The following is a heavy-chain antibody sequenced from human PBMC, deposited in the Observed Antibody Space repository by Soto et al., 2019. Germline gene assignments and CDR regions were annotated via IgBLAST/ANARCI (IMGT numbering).Heavy chain of an antibody. D-gene: IGHD5-12*01. CDR1: GFTFSSYG. Sequence: QVQLVESGGGVVQPGRSLRLSCAASGFTFSSYGMHWVRQAPGKGLEGVAVIWYDGSNKYYADSVKGRFTISRDNYKNTLYMQMNSLRAEDTAVYYCARAGGYDWFDYWGQGTLVTVSS. CDR3: ARAGGYDWFDY. V-gene: IGHV3-33*01. CDR2: IWYDGSNK. J-gene: IGHJ4*02.